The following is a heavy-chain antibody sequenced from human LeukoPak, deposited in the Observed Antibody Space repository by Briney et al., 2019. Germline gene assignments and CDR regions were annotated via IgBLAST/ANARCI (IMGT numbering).Heavy chain of an antibody. Sequence: ASVKVSCKASGYTFTSYDINWVRQATGQGLEWMGWMNPNSGNTGYAQKFQGRVTITRNTSISTAYMELSRLRSDDTAVYYCAKMGWSSGRYDGHDYWGQGTLVTVSS. D-gene: IGHD6-19*01. CDR2: MNPNSGNT. V-gene: IGHV1-8*03. J-gene: IGHJ4*02. CDR1: GYTFTSYD. CDR3: AKMGWSSGRYDGHDY.